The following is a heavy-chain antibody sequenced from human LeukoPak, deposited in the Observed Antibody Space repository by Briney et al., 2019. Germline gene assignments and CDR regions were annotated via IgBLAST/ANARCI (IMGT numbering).Heavy chain of an antibody. D-gene: IGHD3-22*01. CDR3: AKARYYYDTSD. Sequence: GGSLRLSCAASGFTFSSYAMHWVRQAPGKGLEWVAVISSDGSTKYYADSVKGRFTISRDNSKNTLYLQMNSLRAEDTAVYYCAKARYYYDTSDWGQGTLVTVSS. CDR2: ISSDGSTK. V-gene: IGHV3-30*01. CDR1: GFTFSSYA. J-gene: IGHJ4*02.